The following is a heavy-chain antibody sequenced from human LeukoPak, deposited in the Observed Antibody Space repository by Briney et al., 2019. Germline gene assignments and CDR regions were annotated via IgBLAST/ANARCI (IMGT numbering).Heavy chain of an antibody. D-gene: IGHD5-24*01. CDR3: ARLGGDGYNHPDY. V-gene: IGHV3-21*01. CDR1: GFTFSNYW. Sequence: GGSLRLSCAASGFTFSNYWMHWVRQAPGKGLEWVSSISSSSSYIYYADSVKGRFTISRDNAKNSLYLQMNSLRAEDTAVYYCARLGGDGYNHPDYWGQGTLVTVSS. CDR2: ISSSSSYI. J-gene: IGHJ4*02.